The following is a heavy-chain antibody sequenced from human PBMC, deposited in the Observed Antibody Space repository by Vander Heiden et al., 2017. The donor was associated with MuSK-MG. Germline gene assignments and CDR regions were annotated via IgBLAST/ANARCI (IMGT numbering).Heavy chain of an antibody. Sequence: EVQLSESGGGLVHPGGSLRISCAASGFTFRSYAMSWVPQAPGEGVEGVSSISGSGGSTNYADSVKGRFTISRDNSKNTLYLKMNSLRAEDTAVYYCAKDLNHITVAGAFDIWGQGTMVTVSS. J-gene: IGHJ3*02. D-gene: IGHD6-19*01. CDR2: ISGSGGST. CDR1: GFTFRSYA. V-gene: IGHV3-23*01. CDR3: AKDLNHITVAGAFDI.